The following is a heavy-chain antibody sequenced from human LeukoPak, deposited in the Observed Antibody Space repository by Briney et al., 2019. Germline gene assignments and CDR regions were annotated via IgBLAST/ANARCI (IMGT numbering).Heavy chain of an antibody. CDR1: GYTFTGYY. CDR3: ARVGFVLWSGTQNFDY. CDR2: INPNSGGT. J-gene: IGHJ4*02. D-gene: IGHD3-3*01. Sequence: GASVKVSCKASGYTFTGYYMHWVRQAPGQGLEWMGRINPNSGGTNYAQKFQGRVTMTRDTSISTAYMELSRLRSDDTAVYYCARVGFVLWSGTQNFDYWGQGTLVTVSS. V-gene: IGHV1-2*06.